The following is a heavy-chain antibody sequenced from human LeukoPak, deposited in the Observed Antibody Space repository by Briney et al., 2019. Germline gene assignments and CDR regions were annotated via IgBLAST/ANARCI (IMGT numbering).Heavy chain of an antibody. CDR3: ARDRGEYYYGSGSRNWFDP. J-gene: IGHJ5*02. D-gene: IGHD3-10*01. Sequence: ASVKVSCKASGYTFTGYYMHWVRQAPGQGLEWMGGIIPIFGTANYAQKFQGRVTITADESTSTAYMELSSLRSEDTAVYYCARDRGEYYYGSGSRNWFDPWGQGTLVTVSS. CDR1: GYTFTGYY. CDR2: IIPIFGTA. V-gene: IGHV1-69*13.